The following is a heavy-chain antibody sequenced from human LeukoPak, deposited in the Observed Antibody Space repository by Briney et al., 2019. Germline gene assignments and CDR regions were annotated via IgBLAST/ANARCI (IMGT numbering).Heavy chain of an antibody. CDR3: ARDARYSSSWERVPFDY. J-gene: IGHJ4*02. V-gene: IGHV3-23*01. D-gene: IGHD6-13*01. CDR1: GFTFSSYA. Sequence: GGSLRLSCAASGFTFSSYAMSWVRQAPGKGLEWVSGISGSGGSTYYADSVKGRFTISRDNAKNSLYLQMNSLRAEDTAVYYCARDARYSSSWERVPFDYWGQGTLVTVSS. CDR2: ISGSGGST.